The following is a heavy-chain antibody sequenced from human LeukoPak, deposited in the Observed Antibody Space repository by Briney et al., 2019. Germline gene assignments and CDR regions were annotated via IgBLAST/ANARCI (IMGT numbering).Heavy chain of an antibody. J-gene: IGHJ4*02. CDR2: IYSNGVT. Sequence: GGSLRLSCAASGFTVSSNYMSWVRQAPGRGLEWVSVIYSNGVTNYADSVKGRFTISRDNAENSLYLQMNSLRVEDTAVYYCARAPTVLVGYCSSSSCQADYWGQGTLVTVSS. CDR3: ARAPTVLVGYCSSSSCQADY. V-gene: IGHV3-53*01. D-gene: IGHD2-2*01. CDR1: GFTVSSNY.